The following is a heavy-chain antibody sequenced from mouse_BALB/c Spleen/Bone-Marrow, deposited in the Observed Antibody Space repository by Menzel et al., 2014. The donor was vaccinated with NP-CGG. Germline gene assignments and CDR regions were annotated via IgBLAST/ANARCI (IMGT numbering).Heavy chain of an antibody. CDR3: ARHGDYYGSSLFAY. V-gene: IGHV5-2*01. CDR1: EYVFPSHD. Sequence: EVQRVESGGGLVQPGESLKLSCESNEYVFPSHDMSWVRKTPEKRLELVAAINSDGGSTYYPDTMERRFIISRDNSKKTLYLQMSSLRSEDTAFYYCARHGDYYGSSLFAYWGQGTLVTVSA. D-gene: IGHD1-1*01. CDR2: INSDGGST. J-gene: IGHJ3*01.